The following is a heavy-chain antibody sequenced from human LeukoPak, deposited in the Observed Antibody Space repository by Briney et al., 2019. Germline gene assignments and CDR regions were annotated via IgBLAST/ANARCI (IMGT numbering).Heavy chain of an antibody. J-gene: IGHJ5*02. CDR3: ARDYWFDP. V-gene: IGHV3-48*03. Sequence: PGGSLRLSCAASGFTFSSYEMNWVRQAPGKGLEWISYISSAGTTKIYADSVKGRFTISRDNAKSSLYLQMNSLRAEDTAVYYCARDYWFDPWGHGTLVTVSS. CDR2: ISSAGTTK. CDR1: GFTFSSYE.